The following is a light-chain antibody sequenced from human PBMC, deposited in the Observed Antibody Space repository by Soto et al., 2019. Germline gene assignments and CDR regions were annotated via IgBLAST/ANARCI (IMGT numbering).Light chain of an antibody. CDR3: ILYTSTNHVV. CDR2: DVT. Sequence: QSVLSQPASVSGSPGQSITISCTGTSSDVGGFEYVSWYQHQPGKAPKLIIYDVTKRPSGVSNRFSGSKSGNTASLTISGIQAEDETYYYCILYTSTNHVVFGGGTKLTVL. CDR1: SSDVGGFEY. J-gene: IGLJ2*01. V-gene: IGLV2-14*01.